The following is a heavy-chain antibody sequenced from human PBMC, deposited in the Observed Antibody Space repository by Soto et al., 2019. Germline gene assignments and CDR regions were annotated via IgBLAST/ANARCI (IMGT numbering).Heavy chain of an antibody. D-gene: IGHD4-17*01. J-gene: IGHJ4*02. V-gene: IGHV4-34*01. CDR2: INHSGST. Sequence: QVELQQWGAGLLKPSETLSLTCAVYGGSFSGYYWSWIRQPPGKGLEWIGEINHSGSTNYNPSLKSRVTISVDTSKNQFSLKLSSVTAADTAVSYCARGVATVTTDFDYWGQGTLVTVSS. CDR1: GGSFSGYY. CDR3: ARGVATVTTDFDY.